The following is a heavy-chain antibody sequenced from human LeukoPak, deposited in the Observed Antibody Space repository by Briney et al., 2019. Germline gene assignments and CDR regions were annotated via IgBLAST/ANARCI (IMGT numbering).Heavy chain of an antibody. J-gene: IGHJ4*02. V-gene: IGHV4-4*02. CDR2: IHHSGST. D-gene: IGHD6-19*01. CDR3: ARGLYGSDSF. CDR1: GASVSSSNW. Sequence: PSRTLSLTCAVSGASVSSSNWWMWVRQPPKKGLEWIGEIHHSGSTNYNPSLKSRVTMSVDTSKNQISLRLTSVTAADTAVYYCARGLYGSDSFWGQGNLVTVSS.